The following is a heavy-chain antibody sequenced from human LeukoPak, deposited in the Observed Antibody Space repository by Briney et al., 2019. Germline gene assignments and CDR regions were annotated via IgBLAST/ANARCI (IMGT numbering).Heavy chain of an antibody. D-gene: IGHD5-12*01. CDR1: GINFRGYW. J-gene: IGHJ4*02. CDR2: MKHDGSEK. CDR3: ARDLGHSGYDLYDY. Sequence: GGSLRLSCAVSGINFRGYWMAWVRQAPGKGLEWVANMKHDGSEKYYVDSVKGRFTISRDYAKNSLYLEMNSLRVEDTAVYYCARDLGHSGYDLYDYWGQGTLVTVSS. V-gene: IGHV3-7*01.